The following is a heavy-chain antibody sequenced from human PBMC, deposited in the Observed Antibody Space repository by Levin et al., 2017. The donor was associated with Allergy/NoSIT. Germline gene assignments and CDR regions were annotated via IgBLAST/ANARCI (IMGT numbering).Heavy chain of an antibody. CDR1: GGSISSGSYY. Sequence: SETLSLTCTVSGGSISSGSYYWSWIRQPAGKGLEWIGRIYTSGSTNYNPSLKSRVTISVDTSKNQFSLKLSSVTAADTAVYYCAGHFGMQLVGLDYFDYWGQGTLVTVSS. CDR2: IYTSGST. V-gene: IGHV4-61*02. D-gene: IGHD6-13*01. J-gene: IGHJ4*02. CDR3: AGHFGMQLVGLDYFDY.